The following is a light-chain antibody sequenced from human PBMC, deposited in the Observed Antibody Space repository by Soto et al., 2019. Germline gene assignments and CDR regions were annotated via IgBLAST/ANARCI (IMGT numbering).Light chain of an antibody. CDR1: QRVSNH. J-gene: IGKJ1*01. CDR3: QQYNQWPPWT. V-gene: IGKV3-15*01. Sequence: ETGMTQSPFNLSVPQGDTATLSCRASQRVSNHFAWYQQKPGQAPRLLIYAASTRAAGVPVRFSGSGSGTDFTLTISSLQSEDFAVYYCQQYNQWPPWTFGQGTKVDIK. CDR2: AAS.